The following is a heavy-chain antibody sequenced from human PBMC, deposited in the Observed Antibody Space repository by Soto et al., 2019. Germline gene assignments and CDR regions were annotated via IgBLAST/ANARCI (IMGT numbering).Heavy chain of an antibody. Sequence: QVQLVQSGAEVKKPGSSVKVSCKASGGTFSSYAISWVRQAPGQGLEWMGGIIPIFGTANYAQKFQGRVTINADESTSTDYMELSSLRSEDTAVYYCARYCSSTSCYEWVAAAGMGNYYYYYGMDVWGQGTTVTVSS. CDR3: ARYCSSTSCYEWVAAAGMGNYYYYYGMDV. D-gene: IGHD2-2*01. CDR1: GGTFSSYA. V-gene: IGHV1-69*01. J-gene: IGHJ6*02. CDR2: IIPIFGTA.